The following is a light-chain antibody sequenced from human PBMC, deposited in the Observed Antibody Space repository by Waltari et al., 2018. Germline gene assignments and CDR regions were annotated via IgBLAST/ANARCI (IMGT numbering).Light chain of an antibody. Sequence: EVLMTQSPATLPVSSGERVTLSCRASPNIHDNLAWYQQKPSQAPRLLIYGASTRATDIPARFRGSGSGTEFTLTINSLQSEDLGIYYCQQYNKWPPLTFGGGTKVEIK. CDR2: GAS. J-gene: IGKJ4*01. CDR1: PNIHDN. V-gene: IGKV3-15*01. CDR3: QQYNKWPPLT.